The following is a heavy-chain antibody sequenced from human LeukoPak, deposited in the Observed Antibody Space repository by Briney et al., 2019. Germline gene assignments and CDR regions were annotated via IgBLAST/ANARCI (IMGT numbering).Heavy chain of an antibody. J-gene: IGHJ3*02. V-gene: IGHV3-9*01. CDR2: ISWNSGSI. CDR1: GFTFDDYA. CDR3: ANSYHGDSPYAFDI. D-gene: IGHD4-17*01. Sequence: GRSLRLSCAASGFTFDDYAMHWVRQAPGKGLEWVSGISWNSGSIGYADSVKGRFTISRDNAKNSLYLQMNSLRAEDTALYYCANSYHGDSPYAFDIWGQGTMVTVSS.